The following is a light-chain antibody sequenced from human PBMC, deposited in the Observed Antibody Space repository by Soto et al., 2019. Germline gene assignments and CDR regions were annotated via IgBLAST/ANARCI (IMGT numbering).Light chain of an antibody. J-gene: IGKJ1*01. V-gene: IGKV3-20*01. CDR2: GAS. CDR3: QQCGSSPWT. CDR1: QSVSSSY. Sequence: EIVLTQSPGTLSLSPGERATLSCRASQSVSSSYLAWYQQKPGQAPRPLIYGASSRATGIPDRFSGSGSGTDFTLTISRLEPEDFAVYYCQQCGSSPWTFGQGTKVEIK.